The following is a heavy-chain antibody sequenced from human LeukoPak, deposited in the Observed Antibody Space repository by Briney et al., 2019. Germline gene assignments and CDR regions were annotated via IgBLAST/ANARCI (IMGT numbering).Heavy chain of an antibody. J-gene: IGHJ2*01. D-gene: IGHD4-17*01. V-gene: IGHV3-21*01. CDR1: GXTFSSYE. CDR2: ISSTGRYI. CDR3: ARVSTVTDWYFDL. Sequence: GGSLRLSWAASGXTFSSYELNWVRQAPGKGLEWVSSISSTGRYIYYADSVKGRFTISRDNAKNSLYLQMNSLRAEDTAVYYCARVSTVTDWYFDLWGRGTLVTVSS.